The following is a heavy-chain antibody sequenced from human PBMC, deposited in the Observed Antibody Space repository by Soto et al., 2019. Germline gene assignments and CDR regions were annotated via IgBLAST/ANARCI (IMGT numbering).Heavy chain of an antibody. CDR2: ISYDGSNK. Sequence: PGXCLRLCCAASGFTCRDLCSQCVGQAPGKGLEWVAVISYDGSNKYYADSVKGRFTISRDNSKNTLYLQMNSLRAEDTAVYYCATKDTVTTSSFDYWGQGTLVTVSS. CDR1: GFTCRDLC. V-gene: IGHV3-30*03. CDR3: ATKDTVTTSSFDY. J-gene: IGHJ4*02. D-gene: IGHD4-17*01.